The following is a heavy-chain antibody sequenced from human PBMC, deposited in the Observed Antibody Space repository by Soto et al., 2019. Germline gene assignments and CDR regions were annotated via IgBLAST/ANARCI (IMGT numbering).Heavy chain of an antibody. CDR3: ARDGAAAGYYYYYYGMDV. V-gene: IGHV3-30-3*01. CDR1: GFTFSSYA. J-gene: IGHJ6*02. D-gene: IGHD6-13*01. CDR2: ISYDGSNK. Sequence: QVQLVESGGGVVQPGRSLRLSCAASGFTFSSYAMHWVRQAPGKGLEWVAVISYDGSNKYYADSVKGRFTISRDNSKNTLYLQMNSLRAEDTAEYYCARDGAAAGYYYYYYGMDVWGQGTTVTVSS.